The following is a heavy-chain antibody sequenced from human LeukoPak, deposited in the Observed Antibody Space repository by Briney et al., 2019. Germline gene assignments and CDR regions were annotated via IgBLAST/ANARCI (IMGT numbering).Heavy chain of an antibody. V-gene: IGHV3-30*18. CDR3: AKPILPRDYGLDY. J-gene: IGHJ4*02. CDR2: ISNDGSNK. D-gene: IGHD4-17*01. CDR1: GFTFSSYD. Sequence: AGGSLRLSCAASGFTFSSYDMHWVRQAPGKGLEWVAVISNDGSNKYYADSVKGRFTISRDNSKNTLYLQMNSLRAEDTAVYYCAKPILPRDYGLDYWGQGTLVTVSS.